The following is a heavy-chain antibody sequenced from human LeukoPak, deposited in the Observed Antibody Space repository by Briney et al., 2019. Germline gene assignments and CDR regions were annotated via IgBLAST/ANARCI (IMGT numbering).Heavy chain of an antibody. Sequence: GGSLRLSCAASGFTFSSYWMSWVRQAPGKGLEWVANIKQDGSEKYYVDSVKGRFTISRDNAKNSLYLQMNSLKAEDTAVYYCAKDDNYIRFLSWGQGTLVTVSS. V-gene: IGHV3-7*03. CDR3: AKDDNYIRFLS. CDR2: IKQDGSEK. J-gene: IGHJ5*02. D-gene: IGHD3-16*01. CDR1: GFTFSSYW.